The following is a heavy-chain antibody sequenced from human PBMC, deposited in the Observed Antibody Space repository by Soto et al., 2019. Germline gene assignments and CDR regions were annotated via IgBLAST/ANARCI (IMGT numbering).Heavy chain of an antibody. CDR2: INPVGGTT. CDR3: ARNDKSGLDY. V-gene: IGHV1-46*01. CDR1: GYTFTNYY. J-gene: IGHJ4*02. Sequence: ALVKVSCKASGYTFTNYYMHWVRQAPGQGLEWMGFINPVGGTTSYAQKFQGRVSMTRDTSTSTLYMELSSLRSEDTAVYYCARNDKSGLDYWGQGTLVTVSS. D-gene: IGHD1-1*01.